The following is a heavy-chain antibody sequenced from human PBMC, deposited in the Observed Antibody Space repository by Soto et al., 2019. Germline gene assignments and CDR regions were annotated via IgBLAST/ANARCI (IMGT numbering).Heavy chain of an antibody. CDR1: GYTFTSYG. J-gene: IGHJ3*02. D-gene: IGHD4-17*01. V-gene: IGHV1-18*01. CDR2: ISAYNGNT. CDR3: ARDRSNSYYGGNSDAFDI. Sequence: AAVKVSCKASGYTFTSYGISWVRQAPGQGLEWMGWISAYNGNTNYAQKLQGRVTMTTDTSTSTAYMELRSLRSDDAAVYYCARDRSNSYYGGNSDAFDIWGQGTMVTVSS.